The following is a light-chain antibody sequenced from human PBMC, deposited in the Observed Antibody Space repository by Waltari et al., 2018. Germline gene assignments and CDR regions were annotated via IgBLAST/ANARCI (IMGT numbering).Light chain of an antibody. CDR2: DVT. Sequence: SALTQPRSVSGSPGQSVTIPCTGTTRDAGGHNYASWYQHHPGKAPKLMIYDVTQRPSGVPDRFSGSKSANTASLTISGLQAEDEADYYCCSFAGTYTWVFGGGTKVTVL. J-gene: IGLJ3*02. V-gene: IGLV2-11*01. CDR3: CSFAGTYTWV. CDR1: TRDAGGHNY.